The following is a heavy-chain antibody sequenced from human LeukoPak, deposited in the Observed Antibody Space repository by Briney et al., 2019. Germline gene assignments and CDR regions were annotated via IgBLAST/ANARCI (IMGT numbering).Heavy chain of an antibody. CDR2: MSPDGNKK. J-gene: IGHJ4*02. Sequence: PGGSLRLSCAASGFTFSDYNMHWVRQAPGKGLDWVALMSPDGNKKYYADSVKGRFTISGDNSKNSLNLQMNSLRDEDTAVYYCARGEDYWGQGTLVTVSS. CDR1: GFTFSDYN. CDR3: ARGEDY. V-gene: IGHV3-30-3*01.